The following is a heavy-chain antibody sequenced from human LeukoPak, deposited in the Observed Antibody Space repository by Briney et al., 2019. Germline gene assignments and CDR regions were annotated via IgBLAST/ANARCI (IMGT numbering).Heavy chain of an antibody. V-gene: IGHV4-4*07. CDR1: GGSFNNYY. Sequence: SETLSLTCTVSGGSFNNYYWNWIRQPAGKGLEWIGRIYSSGSTDYNPSLKSRVTMSVDTSKNQFSLNLTSVTAADSAVYYCARARGRLLLIDYWGQEPWSPSPQ. D-gene: IGHD2-15*01. CDR3: ARARGRLLLIDY. CDR2: IYSSGST. J-gene: IGHJ4*01.